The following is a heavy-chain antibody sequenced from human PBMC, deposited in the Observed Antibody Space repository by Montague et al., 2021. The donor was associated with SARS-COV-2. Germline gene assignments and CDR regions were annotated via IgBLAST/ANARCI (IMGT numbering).Heavy chain of an antibody. CDR1: GVSIISSSYD. V-gene: IGHV4-39*01. J-gene: IGHJ2*01. D-gene: IGHD2-15*01. CDR3: ARHSPQIIVVVVADSWYFDV. Sequence: SETLSLTCTVSGVSIISSSYDGRWIHQHPRKELVWSGRIYYSGSTYYNPSLKSRVTISVDTSKNQFSLKLSSVTAADTAVYYCARHSPQIIVVVVADSWYFDVWGRGTMVTVSS. CDR2: IYYSGST.